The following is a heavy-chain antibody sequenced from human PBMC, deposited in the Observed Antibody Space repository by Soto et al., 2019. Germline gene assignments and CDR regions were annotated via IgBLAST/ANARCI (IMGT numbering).Heavy chain of an antibody. J-gene: IGHJ4*02. D-gene: IGHD2-2*01. V-gene: IGHV1-18*01. CDR2: ISAYNGNT. CDR3: ARDGTPDIVVVPAPTDFDY. CDR1: GYTFTSYG. Sequence: GASVKVSCKASGYTFTSYGISWVRQAPGQGLEWMGWISAYNGNTNYAQKLQGRVTMTTDTSTSTAYMELRSLRSDDTAVYYCARDGTPDIVVVPAPTDFDYWGQGSLVTVSS.